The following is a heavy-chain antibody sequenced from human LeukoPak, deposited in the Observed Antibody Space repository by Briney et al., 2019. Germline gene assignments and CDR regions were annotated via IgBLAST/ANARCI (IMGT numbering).Heavy chain of an antibody. CDR1: GYTFTSYG. Sequence: ASVKVSCKASGYTFTSYGISWVRQAPGQGLEWMGWISAYNGNTNYAQKLQGRVTMTTDTSTSTAYMELSSLRSEDTAVYYCARPATLSSSPGRSYYYYMDVWGKETTVTVSS. CDR3: ARPATLSSSPGRSYYYYMDV. CDR2: ISAYNGNT. D-gene: IGHD6-13*01. J-gene: IGHJ6*03. V-gene: IGHV1-18*01.